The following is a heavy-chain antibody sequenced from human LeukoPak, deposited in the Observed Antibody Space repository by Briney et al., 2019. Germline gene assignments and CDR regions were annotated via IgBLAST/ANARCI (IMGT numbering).Heavy chain of an antibody. D-gene: IGHD3-9*01. J-gene: IGHJ4*02. CDR2: IKGESDGGTT. CDR3: TTDLTWLFNFAY. Sequence: PGGSLRLSCAASGFTFVDAWMTWVRQAPGRGLEWLGRIKGESDGGTTDPAAPVKGRFTISRDDSKNTLYLQMNSLQTEDTAVYYCTTDLTWLFNFAYWGQGTLVTVSS. CDR1: GFTFVDAW. V-gene: IGHV3-15*01.